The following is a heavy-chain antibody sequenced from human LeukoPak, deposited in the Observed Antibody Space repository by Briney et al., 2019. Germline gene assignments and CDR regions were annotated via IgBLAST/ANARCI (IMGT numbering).Heavy chain of an antibody. CDR3: ARGNSGFIDS. J-gene: IGHJ4*02. D-gene: IGHD6-19*01. CDR2: TYYRSKWYS. V-gene: IGHV6-1*01. CDR1: GDSVSSNSAA. Sequence: SQTLSLTCAISGDSVSSNSAAWNWIRQFPSRGLEWLGRTYYRSKWYSHYAVAVSSRITINPDTSKNQFSLQLNSVTPEDTAVYYCARGNSGFIDSWGQGTLVTVSS.